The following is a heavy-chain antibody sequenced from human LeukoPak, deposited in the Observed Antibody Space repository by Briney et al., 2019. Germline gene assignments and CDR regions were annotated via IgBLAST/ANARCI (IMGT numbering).Heavy chain of an antibody. J-gene: IGHJ6*02. V-gene: IGHV4-34*01. D-gene: IGHD3-3*01. CDR1: GGSFSGYY. Sequence: SETLSLTCAVYGGSFSGYYWSWIRLPPGKGLEWIGEINHSGSTNYNPSLKSRVTISVDTSKNQFSLKLSSVTAADTAVYYCARQAIFGVVIQYYYYGMDVWGQGTTVTVSS. CDR3: ARQAIFGVVIQYYYYGMDV. CDR2: INHSGST.